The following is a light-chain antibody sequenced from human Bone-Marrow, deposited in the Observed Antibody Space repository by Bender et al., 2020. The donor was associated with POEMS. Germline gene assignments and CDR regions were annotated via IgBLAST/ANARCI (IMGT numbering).Light chain of an antibody. CDR1: SSHVGSYNL. Sequence: QSALTQPASVSGSPGQSITISCTGISSHVGSYNLVSWYQQHPGKAPKVMIYEVNKRPSEVPDRFSGSRSGTSASLAISGLQSEDEADYYCAVWDDSLNGWVFGGGTKLTVL. CDR2: EVN. V-gene: IGLV2-14*02. J-gene: IGLJ3*02. CDR3: AVWDDSLNGWV.